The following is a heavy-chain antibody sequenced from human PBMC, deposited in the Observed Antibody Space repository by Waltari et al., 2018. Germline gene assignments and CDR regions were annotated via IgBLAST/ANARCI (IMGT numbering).Heavy chain of an antibody. J-gene: IGHJ3*02. CDR3: ARRIAAATGAFDI. D-gene: IGHD6-13*01. CDR1: GYTFTSYA. Sequence: QVQLVQSGAEVKKPGASVKVSCKASGYTFTSYAMHWVRQAPGQRREWMGWINAGNGNTKYSQKFQGRVTITRDTSASTAYMELSSLRSEDTAVYYCARRIAAATGAFDIWGQGTMVTVSS. CDR2: INAGNGNT. V-gene: IGHV1-3*01.